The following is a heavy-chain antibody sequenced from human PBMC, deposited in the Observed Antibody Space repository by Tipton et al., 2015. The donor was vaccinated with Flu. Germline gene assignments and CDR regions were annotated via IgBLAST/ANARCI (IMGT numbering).Heavy chain of an antibody. V-gene: IGHV1-46*01. J-gene: IGHJ6*02. CDR3: ARENSYSNYGHYFHYPGMDV. CDR2: INPRAGST. CDR1: GDSFTYYY. Sequence: QMQLVQSGAEVKKSGASVKLSCKETGDSFTYYYFHWVRQAPGQGLQWLGVINPRAGSTTYGQKFQDRVTLTRDTSTSTVFMELSSLTSEDTAVYFCARENSYSNYGHYFHYPGMDVWGQGTAVTVSS. D-gene: IGHD4-11*01.